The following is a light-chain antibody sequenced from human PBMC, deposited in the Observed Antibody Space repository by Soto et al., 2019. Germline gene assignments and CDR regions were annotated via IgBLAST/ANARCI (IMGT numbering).Light chain of an antibody. V-gene: IGKV3-20*01. CDR3: QHYGGSPWT. J-gene: IGKJ1*01. CDR2: DAS. CDR1: QSVSNNY. Sequence: EIVLTQSPGTLSLSPGERATLSCRASQSVSNNYLAWYQQKPGQAPRLLIYDASNRATGIPARFSGSGSGTDFTLTISRLEPEDFAVYYCQHYGGSPWTFGQGTKVDIK.